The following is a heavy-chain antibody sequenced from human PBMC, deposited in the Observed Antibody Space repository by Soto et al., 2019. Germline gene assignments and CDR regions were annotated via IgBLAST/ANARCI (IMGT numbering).Heavy chain of an antibody. Sequence: GGSLRFSCAASGFTFSSYWMTWVRQAPGRGLEWVASMKQDGGEKFYVGSVKGRFTVSRDNAKNSLYLQMTSLRAEDTAVYYCARDISLVTTGYYYSFDYWGQGTLVTVSS. CDR2: MKQDGGEK. D-gene: IGHD3-22*01. CDR3: ARDISLVTTGYYYSFDY. CDR1: GFTFSSYW. V-gene: IGHV3-7*05. J-gene: IGHJ4*02.